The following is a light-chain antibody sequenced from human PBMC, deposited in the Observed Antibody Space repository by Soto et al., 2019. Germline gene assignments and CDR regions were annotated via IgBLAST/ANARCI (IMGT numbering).Light chain of an antibody. V-gene: IGLV2-14*01. J-gene: IGLJ2*01. CDR2: DVS. CDR1: SSDVGGYNY. Sequence: QSALTQAASVSGSPGQSITISCTGTSSDVGGYNYVSWYQQHPGKAPKLMIYDVSNRPSGVSNRFSGSKSGNTASLTISGLQAEDEADYYCHSYTRSSTLYVVFGGGTKLTVL. CDR3: HSYTRSSTLYVV.